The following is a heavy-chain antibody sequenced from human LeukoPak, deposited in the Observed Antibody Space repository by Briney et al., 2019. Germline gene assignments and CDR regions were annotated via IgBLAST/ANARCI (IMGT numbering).Heavy chain of an antibody. CDR2: ISTSSIYI. J-gene: IGHJ4*02. CDR3: ARSKHKVPAAIDY. V-gene: IGHV3-21*01. D-gene: IGHD2-2*01. CDR1: GFTFSAYS. Sequence: GGSLRLSCAVSGFTFSAYSMNWVRQAPGKGLEWVSSISTSSIYIYYADSIKGRFTISRDNAKNSLYLQMNSLRAEDTAAYYCARSKHKVPAAIDYWGQGTLVTVSS.